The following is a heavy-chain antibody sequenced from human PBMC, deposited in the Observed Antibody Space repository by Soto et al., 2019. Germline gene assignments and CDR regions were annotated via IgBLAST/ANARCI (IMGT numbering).Heavy chain of an antibody. CDR1: GGTFSSYA. J-gene: IGHJ6*02. CDR3: ARGISVVVPAAPYGMDV. D-gene: IGHD2-2*01. CDR2: IIPIFGTA. Sequence: SVKVSCKASGGTFSSYAISWVRQAPGQGLEWMGGIIPIFGTANYAQKFQGRVTITADESTSTAYMELSSLRSEDTAVYYCARGISVVVPAAPYGMDVWGQGTTVTVSS. V-gene: IGHV1-69*13.